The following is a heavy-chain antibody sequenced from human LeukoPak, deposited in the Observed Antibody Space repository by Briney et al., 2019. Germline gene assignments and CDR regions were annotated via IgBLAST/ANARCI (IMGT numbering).Heavy chain of an antibody. D-gene: IGHD3-22*01. J-gene: IGHJ4*02. CDR3: ARGGGSTYYYDSSGYYYLDY. CDR2: IKQDGSEK. CDR1: GFSFSSYW. Sequence: GGSLRLSCVASGFSFSSYWMIWVRQAPGKGLEWVANIKQDGSEKYYVDSVKGRFTISRDNAKSSLYLQMNSLRAEDTAVYYCARGGGSTYYYDSSGYYYLDYWGQGTLVTVSS. V-gene: IGHV3-7*01.